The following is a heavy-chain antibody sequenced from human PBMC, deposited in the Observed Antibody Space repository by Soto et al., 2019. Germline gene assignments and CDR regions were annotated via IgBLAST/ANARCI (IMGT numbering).Heavy chain of an antibody. CDR3: ARDLGRRYCSSTSCFGDAFDI. CDR1: GFTFSSYW. D-gene: IGHD2-2*01. CDR2: INSDGSST. Sequence: GGSLRLSCAASGFTFSSYWMHWVRQAPGKGLVWVSRINSDGSSTSYADSVKGRFTISRDNAKNTLYLQMNSLRAEDTAVYYCARDLGRRYCSSTSCFGDAFDIWGQGTMVTVSS. V-gene: IGHV3-74*01. J-gene: IGHJ3*02.